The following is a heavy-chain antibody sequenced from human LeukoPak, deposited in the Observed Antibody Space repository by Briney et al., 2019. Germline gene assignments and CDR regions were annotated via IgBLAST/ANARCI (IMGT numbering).Heavy chain of an antibody. V-gene: IGHV1-69*04. CDR2: IIPILGVA. J-gene: IGHJ4*02. CDR3: ARDGEKYYYDSSGLYYFDS. Sequence: SVKVSCKASGDTSNTYSISWVRQAPGQRLEWMGRIIPILGVANDAQKFQGRVTITADLSTSTVYMELSSLTSEDTAVYYCARDGEKYYYDSSGLYYFDSWGQGTLVTVSS. CDR1: GDTSNTYS. D-gene: IGHD3-22*01.